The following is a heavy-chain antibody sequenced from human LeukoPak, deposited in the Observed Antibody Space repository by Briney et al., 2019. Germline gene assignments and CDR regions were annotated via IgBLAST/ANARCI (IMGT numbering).Heavy chain of an antibody. D-gene: IGHD6-13*01. J-gene: IGHJ4*02. Sequence: SETLSLTCAVYGGSFSRYDWSWIRQPPGKGPEWIGEINHSGSTNYNPSLKSRVTISVDTSNSQFSLKLSSVTAADTAVYYCARLGGQQLVLYYWGQGTLVTVSS. CDR2: INHSGST. CDR3: ARLGGQQLVLYY. V-gene: IGHV4-34*01. CDR1: GGSFSRYD.